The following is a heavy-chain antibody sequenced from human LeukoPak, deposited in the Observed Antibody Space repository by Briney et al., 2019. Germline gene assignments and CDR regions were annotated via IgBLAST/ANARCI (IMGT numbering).Heavy chain of an antibody. V-gene: IGHV3-74*03. CDR2: IHPDGSIT. CDR3: APQQAYSPYNWFDP. Sequence: GGSLRLPCVGSGLTITNYWMHWVRQAPGTGLVWVSRIHPDGSITTYADSVKGRFTISRDNAKNTLYLQMNSLRAEDTAVYYCAPQQAYSPYNWFDPWGQGTLVTVSS. J-gene: IGHJ5*02. D-gene: IGHD5-12*01. CDR1: GLTITNYW.